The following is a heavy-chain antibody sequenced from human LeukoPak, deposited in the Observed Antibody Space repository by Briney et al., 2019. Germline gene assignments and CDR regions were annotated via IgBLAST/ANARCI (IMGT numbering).Heavy chain of an antibody. CDR3: ARVTGDGYSDF. D-gene: IGHD3-22*01. Sequence: SETLSLTCTVSGGSVSGYHWSWIRQPPGKGLEWIGYIYSSGSTKYNPSLKSRVTMTVDTPRGHFSLKLSSVTAADTAVYYCARVTGDGYSDFWGQGILVTVSS. CDR2: IYSSGST. CDR1: GGSVSGYH. V-gene: IGHV4-59*02. J-gene: IGHJ4*02.